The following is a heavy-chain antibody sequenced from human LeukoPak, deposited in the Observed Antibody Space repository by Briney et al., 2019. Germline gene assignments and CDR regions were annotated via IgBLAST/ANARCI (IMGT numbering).Heavy chain of an antibody. CDR2: ISSSSSTI. J-gene: IGHJ4*02. D-gene: IGHD6-19*01. V-gene: IGHV3-48*04. CDR3: ARSRGAGPGAYFDS. CDR1: GFTFSSYS. Sequence: GGSLRLSCAAPGFTFSSYSMNWVRQAPGKGLEWVSYISSSSSTIYYADSVKDRFTISRDNAKNSLYLQMNSLRADDTAVYFCARSRGAGPGAYFDSWGQGTLVIVSS.